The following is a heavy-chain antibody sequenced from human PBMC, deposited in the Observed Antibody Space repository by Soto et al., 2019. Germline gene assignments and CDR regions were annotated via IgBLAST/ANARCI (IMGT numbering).Heavy chain of an antibody. J-gene: IGHJ4*02. D-gene: IGHD5-12*01. CDR1: GFTLSNAW. V-gene: IGHV3-15*01. Sequence: VGSRRRSYEASGFTLSNAWMIWVRQWPGKGLEWVGRINSKTDGGTTDYAAPVKGRFTTSRDDSKNTLYLQMNSLKTEKTAVYYSTGGGYSGYGIIDYWGQGTPVTVSS. CDR3: TGGGYSGYGIIDY. CDR2: INSKTDGGTT.